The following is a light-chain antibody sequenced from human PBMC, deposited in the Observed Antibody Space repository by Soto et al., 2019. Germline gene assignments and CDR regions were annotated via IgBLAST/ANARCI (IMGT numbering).Light chain of an antibody. CDR2: AAS. CDR1: QSVGSS. V-gene: IGKV3-15*01. CDR3: QQYINWPPTFT. Sequence: EIVMTQSPGTLSVSPGERVTLSCRASQSVGSSLAWYQQKPGQAPRLLIFAASTRVTGVPPRFSGSGSGTDFTLAISILQSDDFTVYYCQQYINWPPTFTFGQGTKLEI. J-gene: IGKJ2*01.